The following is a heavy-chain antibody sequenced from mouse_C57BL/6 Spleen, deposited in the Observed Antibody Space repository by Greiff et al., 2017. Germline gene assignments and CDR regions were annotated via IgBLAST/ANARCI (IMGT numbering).Heavy chain of an antibody. CDR1: GYTFTSYW. Sequence: QVQLQQPGAELVKPGASVKMSCKASGYTFTSYWITWVKQRPGQGLEWIGDIYPGSGSTNYNEKFKSKATLTVDTASSTAYMQLSILTSEDSAVYYCAREGGYDDWYFDVWGTGTTVTVSS. J-gene: IGHJ1*03. CDR2: IYPGSGST. V-gene: IGHV1-55*01. CDR3: AREGGYDDWYFDV. D-gene: IGHD2-2*01.